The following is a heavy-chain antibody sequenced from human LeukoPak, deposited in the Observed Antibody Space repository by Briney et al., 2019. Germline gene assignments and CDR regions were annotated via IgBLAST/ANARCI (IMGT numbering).Heavy chain of an antibody. Sequence: GASVKVSYKASGYTFTGYYMHWVRQAPGQGLEWMGRIIPILGTATHAQNFQGRVTITTDESTNTAYMELSSLRSEDSAVYYCATYTKDFGDRPRWFDPWGQGTLVTVSS. CDR1: GYTFTGYY. J-gene: IGHJ5*02. V-gene: IGHV1-69*11. CDR2: IIPILGTA. CDR3: ATYTKDFGDRPRWFDP. D-gene: IGHD4/OR15-4a*01.